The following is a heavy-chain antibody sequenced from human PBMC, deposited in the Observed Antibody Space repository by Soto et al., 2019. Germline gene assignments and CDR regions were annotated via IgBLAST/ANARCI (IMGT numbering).Heavy chain of an antibody. CDR2: IYYSGST. CDR1: GCSISSSSYC. D-gene: IGHD3-3*01. CDR3: AREREVTIFGVVHRTYGMDV. J-gene: IGHJ6*02. V-gene: IGHV4-61*01. Sequence: SETLSLTCTVSGCSISSSSYCWGWIRQPPGKGLEWIGYIYYSGSTNYNPSLKSRVTISVDTSKNQFSLKLSSVTAADTAVYYCAREREVTIFGVVHRTYGMDVWGQGTTVTVSS.